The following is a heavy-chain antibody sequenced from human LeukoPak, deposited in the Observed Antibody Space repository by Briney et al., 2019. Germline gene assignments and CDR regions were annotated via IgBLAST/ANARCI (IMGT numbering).Heavy chain of an antibody. J-gene: IGHJ5*02. D-gene: IGHD6-19*01. CDR3: ATAVAAFDNWFDP. CDR1: GFTFSSYS. Sequence: GGSLRLSCAASGFTFSSYSMNWVRQAPGKGLEWVSSISSSSSYIYYADSVKGRFTISRDNAKNSLYLQMNSLRAEDTAVYYCATAVAAFDNWFDPWGQGTLVTVSS. CDR2: ISSSSSYI. V-gene: IGHV3-21*01.